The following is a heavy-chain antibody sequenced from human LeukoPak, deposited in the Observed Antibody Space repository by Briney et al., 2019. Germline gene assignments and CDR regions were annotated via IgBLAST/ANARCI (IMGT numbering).Heavy chain of an antibody. J-gene: IGHJ4*02. Sequence: SETLSLTCTVSGYSISNGYYWGWIRQPPGKGLEWVGSIYHRGSTYYNPSLKSRVTISVDTSKNQFSLKLSSVTAADTAVYYCARQNRLYSGSSPLDYWGQGTLVTVSS. CDR1: GYSISNGYY. CDR3: ARQNRLYSGSSPLDY. V-gene: IGHV4-38-2*02. CDR2: IYHRGST. D-gene: IGHD1-26*01.